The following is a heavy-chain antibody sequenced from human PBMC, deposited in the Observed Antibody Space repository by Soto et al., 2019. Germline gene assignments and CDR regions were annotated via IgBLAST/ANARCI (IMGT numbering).Heavy chain of an antibody. V-gene: IGHV3-74*01. D-gene: IGHD4-17*01. CDR3: ARVDYGDYDAFDI. CDR1: GFTFSSYW. Sequence: EVQLVESGGGLVQPGGSLRLSCAASGFTFSSYWMHWVRQAPGKGLVWVSRINSDGSSTSYEDSVKGRFTISRDNAKNTLYLQMNSLRAEDTAVYYCARVDYGDYDAFDIWGQGTMVTVSS. CDR2: INSDGSST. J-gene: IGHJ3*02.